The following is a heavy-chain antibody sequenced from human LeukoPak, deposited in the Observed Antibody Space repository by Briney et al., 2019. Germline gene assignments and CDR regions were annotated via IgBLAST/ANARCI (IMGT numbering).Heavy chain of an antibody. D-gene: IGHD6-19*01. CDR1: GFTFSSYA. CDR2: ISGSGGST. CDR3: AKVSYRDSSGWRGYFDY. V-gene: IGHV3-23*01. J-gene: IGHJ4*02. Sequence: GGSLRLSCAASGFTFSSYAMSWVRQAPGKGLEWVSAISGSGGSTYYADSVKGRFTISRDNSKNTLYLQMNSLRAEDTAVYYCAKVSYRDSSGWRGYFDYWGQGTLVTVSS.